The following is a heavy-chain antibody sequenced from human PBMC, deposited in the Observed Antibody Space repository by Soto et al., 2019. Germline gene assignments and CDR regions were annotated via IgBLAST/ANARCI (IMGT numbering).Heavy chain of an antibody. CDR2: ISGSSSPI. D-gene: IGHD2-15*01. CDR1: GFTCSSYN. V-gene: IGHV3-48*01. Sequence: PGGSLRLSCAASGFTCSSYNMNWVRQAPGKGLEWVSYISGSSSPIYYADSVKGRFTISRDNARNSLYLQMNSLRAEDTAVYYCARGCSGSCWFNYWGQGTLVTVSS. J-gene: IGHJ4*02. CDR3: ARGCSGSCWFNY.